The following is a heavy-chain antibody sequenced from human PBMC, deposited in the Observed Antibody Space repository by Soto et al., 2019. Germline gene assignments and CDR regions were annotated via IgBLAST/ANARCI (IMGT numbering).Heavy chain of an antibody. J-gene: IGHJ6*02. V-gene: IGHV1-3*01. Sequence: ASVKVSCKASGYTFTSYAMHWVRQAPGQRLEWMGWINAGNGNTKYSQKFQGRVTITRDTSASTAYMELSSLRSEDTAVYYCARGRPLYGSGSKGYYYGMDVWGQGTTVTVSS. D-gene: IGHD3-10*01. CDR2: INAGNGNT. CDR1: GYTFTSYA. CDR3: ARGRPLYGSGSKGYYYGMDV.